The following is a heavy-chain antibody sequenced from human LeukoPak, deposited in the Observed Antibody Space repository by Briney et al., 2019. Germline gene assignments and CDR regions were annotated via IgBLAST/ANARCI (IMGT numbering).Heavy chain of an antibody. J-gene: IGHJ4*02. CDR1: GFAFNHAW. CDR3: TWVGARYYFDY. Sequence: KPGGSLRLSCAASGFAFNHAWMSWVRQAPGKGLEWLGRIKSKTNGGTTDYAAPVKGRFTISRDDSKNTLYLQIDSLKTEDTAVYYCTWVGARYYFDYWGRGTLVTVSS. CDR2: IKSKTNGGTT. V-gene: IGHV3-15*01. D-gene: IGHD1-26*01.